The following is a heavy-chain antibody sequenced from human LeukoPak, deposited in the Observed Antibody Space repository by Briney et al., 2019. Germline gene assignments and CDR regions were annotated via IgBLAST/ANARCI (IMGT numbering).Heavy chain of an antibody. D-gene: IGHD3-10*01. CDR2: IYYSGST. Sequence: KPSETLSLTCTVSGGSISSSGYYWGWIRQPPGKGLEWIASIYYSGSTYYNPSLKSRVTISVDTSKNQFSLRLSSVTAADTALYYCARVPYFYGSGSIYHRYYMDVWGKGTTVTVSS. V-gene: IGHV4-39*07. CDR1: GGSISSSGYY. J-gene: IGHJ6*03. CDR3: ARVPYFYGSGSIYHRYYMDV.